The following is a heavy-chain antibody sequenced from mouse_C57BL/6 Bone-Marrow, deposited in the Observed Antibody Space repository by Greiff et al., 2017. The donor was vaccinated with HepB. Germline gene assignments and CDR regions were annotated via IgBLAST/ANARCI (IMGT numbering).Heavy chain of an antibody. Sequence: VKLQQSGAELVKPGASVKLSCKASGYTFTSYWMHWVKQRPGQGLEWIGMIHPNSGSTNYNEKFKSKATLTVDKSSSTAYMQLSSLTSEDSAVYYWARRRGVRAPFWNFDVGGTGTPATVS. CDR3: ARRRGVRAPFWNFDV. J-gene: IGHJ1*03. D-gene: IGHD2-14*01. CDR1: GYTFTSYW. V-gene: IGHV1-64*01. CDR2: IHPNSGST.